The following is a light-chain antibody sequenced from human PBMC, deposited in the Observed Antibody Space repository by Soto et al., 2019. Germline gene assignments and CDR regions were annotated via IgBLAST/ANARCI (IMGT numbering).Light chain of an antibody. Sequence: QSVLTQPASVYGSPGQSITISCTGTSSDVGSYNLVSWYQQHPGEAPKLMIYGGTKRPLGVSNRFSGSKSGNTASLTISGLQAEDEADYHCSSYAGISTYNVFGTGTKLTVL. J-gene: IGLJ1*01. V-gene: IGLV2-23*01. CDR2: GGT. CDR1: SSDVGSYNL. CDR3: SSYAGISTYNV.